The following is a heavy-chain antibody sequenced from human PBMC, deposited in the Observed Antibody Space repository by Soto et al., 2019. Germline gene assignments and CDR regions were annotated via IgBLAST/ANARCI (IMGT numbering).Heavy chain of an antibody. J-gene: IGHJ4*02. CDR3: ARDYYYDSSVFDY. Sequence: SETLSLTCTVSGGSISSSSYYWGWICQPPGKGLEWIGSIYYSGSTYYNPSLKSRVTISVDTSKNQFSLKLSSVTAADTAVYYCARDYYYDSSVFDYWGQGTLVTVSS. CDR2: IYYSGST. CDR1: GGSISSSSYY. V-gene: IGHV4-39*01. D-gene: IGHD3-22*01.